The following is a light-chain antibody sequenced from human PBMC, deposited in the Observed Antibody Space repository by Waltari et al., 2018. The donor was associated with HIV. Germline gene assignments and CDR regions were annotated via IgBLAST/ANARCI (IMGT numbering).Light chain of an antibody. V-gene: IGLV7-46*01. Sequence: QAVVPQEPSLAVSPGGTVPPNCGTTPGAVTRGHYTYWFQQKPGQAPRTLMYDISNKHSCTPARFSGSLLWAKAALTLSGAQPEDEAEYYCLLSYSGARVFGGGTKLTVL. J-gene: IGLJ3*02. CDR1: PGAVTRGHY. CDR2: DIS. CDR3: LLSYSGARV.